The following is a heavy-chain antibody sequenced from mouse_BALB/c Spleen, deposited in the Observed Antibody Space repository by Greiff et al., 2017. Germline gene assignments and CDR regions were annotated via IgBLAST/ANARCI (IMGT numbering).Heavy chain of an antibody. Sequence: EVQRVESGGGLVKPGGSLKLSCAASGFTFSSYAMSWVRQTPEKRLEWVATISSGGSYTYYPDSVKGRFTISRDNAKNTLYLQMSSLRSEDTAMYYCASPYYGTPFAYWGQGTLVTVSA. CDR2: ISSGGSYT. D-gene: IGHD1-1*01. CDR3: ASPYYGTPFAY. V-gene: IGHV5-9-3*01. CDR1: GFTFSSYA. J-gene: IGHJ3*01.